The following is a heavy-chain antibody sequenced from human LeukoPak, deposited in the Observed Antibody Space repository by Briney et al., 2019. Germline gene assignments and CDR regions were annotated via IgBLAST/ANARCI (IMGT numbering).Heavy chain of an antibody. CDR2: IYYSGST. CDR3: ARSLGVAARPGVHWFDP. CDR1: GGSISSGSYY. D-gene: IGHD6-6*01. J-gene: IGHJ5*02. Sequence: SQTLSLTCTVSGGSISSGSYYWSWIRQPPGKGLEWIGYIYYSGSTNYNPSLKSRVTISVDTSKNQFSLKLSSVTAADTAVYYCARSLGVAARPGVHWFDPWGQGTLVTVSS. V-gene: IGHV4-61*01.